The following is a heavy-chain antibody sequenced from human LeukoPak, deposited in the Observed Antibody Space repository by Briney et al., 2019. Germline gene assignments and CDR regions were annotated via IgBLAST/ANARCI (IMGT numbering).Heavy chain of an antibody. D-gene: IGHD3-9*01. J-gene: IGHJ4*02. V-gene: IGHV3-23*01. CDR2: LSGSGDST. Sequence: GGSLRLSCAASGFTFSNFAMNWVRQAPGKGLQWVSGLSGSGDSTYYADSVKGRFTISRDNSKNTLFLQMNSLRAEDTAVYYCARGHWFAHLDYWGQGTLVTVSS. CDR3: ARGHWFAHLDY. CDR1: GFTFSNFA.